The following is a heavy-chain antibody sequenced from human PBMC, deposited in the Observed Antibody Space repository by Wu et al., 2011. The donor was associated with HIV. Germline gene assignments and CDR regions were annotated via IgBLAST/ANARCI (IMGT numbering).Heavy chain of an antibody. CDR3: TRSTEAADHPYYFLNI. V-gene: IGHV1-69*14. CDR1: GDSLNFYA. Sequence: QVQLVQSGAEVKKPGSSVKVSCKASGDSLNFYAITWVRQAPGQGLEWMGRLIPSFGTSNYAQKLQGRVTITVDKSTSTAYMELSSLRSDDSAVYFCTRSTEAADHPYYFLNIWGEGTTVTVSS. CDR2: LIPSFGTS. J-gene: IGHJ6*03. D-gene: IGHD6-13*01.